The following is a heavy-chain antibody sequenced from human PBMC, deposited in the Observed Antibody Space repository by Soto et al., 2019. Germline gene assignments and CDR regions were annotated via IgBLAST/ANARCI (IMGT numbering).Heavy chain of an antibody. CDR3: ARDPPDIP. J-gene: IGHJ5*02. CDR1: GGSISSGDYY. D-gene: IGHD2-15*01. V-gene: IGHV4-30-4*01. CDR2: IYYSGST. Sequence: QVQLQESGPGRVKPSQTLSLTCTVSGGSISSGDYYWSWIRQTPGKGLEWIGNIYYSGSTYYNPSLKSRVTISVDTSKNQFSMKLTSVTAADTAVYDCARDPPDIPWGQGILVTVSS.